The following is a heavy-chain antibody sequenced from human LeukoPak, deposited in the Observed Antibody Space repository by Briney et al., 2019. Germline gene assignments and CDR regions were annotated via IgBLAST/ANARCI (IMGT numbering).Heavy chain of an antibody. CDR1: GFTFSSYA. V-gene: IGHV3-30*04. Sequence: GGSLRLSCAASGFTFSSYAMHWVRQAPGKGLEWVAVISYDGSDKYYADSVKGRFTISRDNAKNSLYLQMNSLRAEDTAVYYCARELSGLWFGELFSRWGQGTLVTVSS. CDR2: ISYDGSDK. CDR3: ARELSGLWFGELFSR. D-gene: IGHD3-10*01. J-gene: IGHJ4*02.